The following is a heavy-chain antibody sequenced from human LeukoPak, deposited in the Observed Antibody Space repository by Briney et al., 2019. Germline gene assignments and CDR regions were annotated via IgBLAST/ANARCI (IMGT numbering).Heavy chain of an antibody. Sequence: GGSLRLSCAASGFTFSSYAMHWVRQAPGKGLEWVAVISYDGSNKYYADSVKGRFTISRDNSKNTLYLQMNSLRAEDTAVYYCARGGYSSSSGEWLDYWGQGTLVTVSS. V-gene: IGHV3-30-3*01. CDR1: GFTFSSYA. CDR3: ARGGYSSSSGEWLDY. D-gene: IGHD6-6*01. CDR2: ISYDGSNK. J-gene: IGHJ4*02.